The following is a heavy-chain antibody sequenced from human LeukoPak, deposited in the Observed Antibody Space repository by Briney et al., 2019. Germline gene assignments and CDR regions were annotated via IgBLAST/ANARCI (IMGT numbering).Heavy chain of an antibody. J-gene: IGHJ6*02. CDR1: GGSFSGYY. CDR2: INHSGST. D-gene: IGHD2-2*01. V-gene: IGHV4-34*01. Sequence: SETLSLTCAVYGGSFSGYYWSWIRQPPGKGLEWIGEINHSGSTNYNPSLKSRVTISVDTSKNQRSLKLSSVTAADTAVYYCASITSSLGYCSSTSGYPYGMDVWGQGTTVTVS. CDR3: ASITSSLGYCSSTSGYPYGMDV.